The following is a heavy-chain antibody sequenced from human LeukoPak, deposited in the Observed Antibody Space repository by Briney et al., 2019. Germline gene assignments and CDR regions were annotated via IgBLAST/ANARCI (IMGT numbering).Heavy chain of an antibody. CDR3: ATTCSTLPRPFDY. J-gene: IGHJ4*02. Sequence: GASVKVSCKASGGTFSSYAISWVRQAPGQGLEWMGGIIPIFGTANYAQKFQGRVTITTDESTSTAYMELSSLRSEDTAVYYCATTCSTLPRPFDYWGQGTLVTVSS. CDR2: IIPIFGTA. CDR1: GGTFSSYA. D-gene: IGHD2-15*01. V-gene: IGHV1-69*05.